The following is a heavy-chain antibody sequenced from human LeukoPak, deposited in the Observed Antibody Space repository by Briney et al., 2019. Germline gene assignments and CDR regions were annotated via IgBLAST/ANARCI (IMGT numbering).Heavy chain of an antibody. D-gene: IGHD3-10*01. J-gene: IGHJ6*03. V-gene: IGHV3-30*04. CDR3: ARDTYYGSGRHYYYYMDV. CDR1: GFTLSSYA. CDR2: ISYDGSYK. Sequence: PGRSLRLSCAASGFTLSSYAMHWVRQAPGKGLEWVALISYDGSYKDYADSVKGRFTISRDTSKNTLFLQVISLRAEDTAVYYCARDTYYGSGRHYYYYMDVWGKGTTVTVSS.